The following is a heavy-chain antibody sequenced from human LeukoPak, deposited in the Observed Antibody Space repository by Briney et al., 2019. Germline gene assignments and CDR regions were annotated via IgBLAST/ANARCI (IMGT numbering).Heavy chain of an antibody. J-gene: IGHJ5*02. CDR3: ARASLSNWFDP. V-gene: IGHV4-39*07. D-gene: IGHD2/OR15-2a*01. CDR2: IYYSGST. CDR1: GGSISSSSYY. Sequence: SETLSLTCTVSGGSISSSSYYWGWIRQPPGKGLEWIGSIYYSGSTYYNPSLKSRVTISVDTSKNQFSLKLSSVTAADTAVYCCARASLSNWFDPWGQGTLVTVSS.